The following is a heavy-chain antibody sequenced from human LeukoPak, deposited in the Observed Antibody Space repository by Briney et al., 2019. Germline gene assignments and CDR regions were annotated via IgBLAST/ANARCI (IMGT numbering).Heavy chain of an antibody. CDR2: ISGSGGGT. Sequence: GGSLRLSCAASGFTFSSIAMSWVRQAPDKGLEWVSTISGSGGGTYYADSVKGRSTISRDDSKNTLNLQMNSLRADDTAVYYCAKDLGRYRNNFFDYWGQGNLVTVSS. CDR3: AKDLGRYRNNFFDY. CDR1: GFTFSSIA. J-gene: IGHJ4*02. D-gene: IGHD1-26*01. V-gene: IGHV3-23*01.